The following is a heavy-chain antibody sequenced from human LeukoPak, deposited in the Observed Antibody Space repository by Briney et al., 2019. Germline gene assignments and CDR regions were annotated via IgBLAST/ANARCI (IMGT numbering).Heavy chain of an antibody. J-gene: IGHJ4*02. D-gene: IGHD2-2*01. CDR1: GFTFSNYA. V-gene: IGHV3-23*01. Sequence: GASLRLSCAASGFTFSNYAMNWVRQAPGKGLGWVSTVSGSGGFTYYADSVKGRLTISRDNSKNTLYLQMNSLRAEDTAVYYCAKAPAFCSSTNCPRLYYFDYWGQGTLVTVSS. CDR3: AKAPAFCSSTNCPRLYYFDY. CDR2: VSGSGGFT.